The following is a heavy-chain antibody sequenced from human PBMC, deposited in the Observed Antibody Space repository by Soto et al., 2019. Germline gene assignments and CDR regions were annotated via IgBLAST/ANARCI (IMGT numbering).Heavy chain of an antibody. V-gene: IGHV3-21*01. CDR3: AREVISMGGPDAFDV. J-gene: IGHJ3*01. D-gene: IGHD2-15*01. CDR1: GFTFSSYE. Sequence: GGSLRLSCVASGFTFSSYEMNWVRQAPGKGLEWVSAISGSNSYLYYTDSVKGRFTVSRDNAKNSLYLQMNSLRAEDTAVYYCAREVISMGGPDAFDVWGQGTMVTVPS. CDR2: ISGSNSYL.